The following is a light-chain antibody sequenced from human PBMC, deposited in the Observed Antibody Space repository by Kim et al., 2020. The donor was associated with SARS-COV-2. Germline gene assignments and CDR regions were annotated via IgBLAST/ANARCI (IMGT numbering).Light chain of an antibody. CDR2: DSS. V-gene: IGKV3-11*01. CDR3: QQRSNWPPWT. J-gene: IGKJ1*01. Sequence: SPGERPTLSCRASQSVSSYLAWYQQKPGQAPRLLIYDSSNRASGIPARFSGSGSGTDFTLTISSLDPEDYAVYYCQQRSNWPPWTFGQGTKVDIK. CDR1: QSVSSY.